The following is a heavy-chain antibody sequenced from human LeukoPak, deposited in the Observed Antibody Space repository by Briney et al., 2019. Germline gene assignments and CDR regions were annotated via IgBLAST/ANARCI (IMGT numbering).Heavy chain of an antibody. CDR2: ISYDGSNK. V-gene: IGHV3-30*03. Sequence: PGGSLRLSCAASGFTFSSYGMHWVRQAPGKGLEWVAVISYDGSNKYYADSVKGRFTISRDNSKNTLYLQMNSLRAEDTAVYYCARDRRRVLEVVEFDPWGQGTLVTVSS. D-gene: IGHD1-1*01. CDR3: ARDRRRVLEVVEFDP. J-gene: IGHJ5*02. CDR1: GFTFSSYG.